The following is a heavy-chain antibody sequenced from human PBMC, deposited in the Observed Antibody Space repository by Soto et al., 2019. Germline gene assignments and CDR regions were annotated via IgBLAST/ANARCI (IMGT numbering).Heavy chain of an antibody. CDR1: GYTFTSYA. CDR2: INAGNGHT. D-gene: IGHD5-12*01. CDR3: ARDFAGGLTDAFDF. Sequence: QVQLVQSGAELKKPGASVKVSCKASGYTFTSYALHWVRQAPGQRLEWMGWINAGNGHTKYSREFGDRMPIPMDTSAGAAYVELRSLNSADPAVFYCARDFAGGLTDAFDFWGQGTVVTVSS. V-gene: IGHV1-3*01. J-gene: IGHJ3*01.